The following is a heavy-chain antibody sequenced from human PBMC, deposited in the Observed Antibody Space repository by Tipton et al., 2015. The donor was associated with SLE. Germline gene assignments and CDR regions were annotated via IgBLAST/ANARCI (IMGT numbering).Heavy chain of an antibody. Sequence: TLSLTCTVSGGSITIHYWSWIRQPPGRGLEWMGYIYYSGSSIYNPSLKSRVTISVDTSKKQFSLKLRSVTAADTAVYYCARDRNSGAFDIWGKGTTVTVSS. V-gene: IGHV4-59*11. D-gene: IGHD4/OR15-4a*01. J-gene: IGHJ6*04. CDR2: IYYSGSS. CDR1: GGSITIHY. CDR3: ARDRNSGAFDI.